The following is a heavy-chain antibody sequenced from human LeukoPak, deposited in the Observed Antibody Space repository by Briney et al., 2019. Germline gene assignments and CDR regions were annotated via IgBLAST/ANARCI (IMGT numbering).Heavy chain of an antibody. CDR2: IYYSGST. Sequence: PSETLSLTCTVSGGSVSSGSYYWSWIRQPPGKGLEWIGYIYYSGSTNYNPSLKSRVTISVDTSKNQFSLKLSSVTAADTAVYYCASRLGYSSGYWFDPWGQGTLVTVSS. V-gene: IGHV4-61*01. CDR1: GGSVSSGSYY. D-gene: IGHD6-19*01. J-gene: IGHJ5*02. CDR3: ASRLGYSSGYWFDP.